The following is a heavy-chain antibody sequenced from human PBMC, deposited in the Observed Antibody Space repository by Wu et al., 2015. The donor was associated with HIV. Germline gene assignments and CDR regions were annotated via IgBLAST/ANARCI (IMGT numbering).Heavy chain of an antibody. J-gene: IGHJ4*02. V-gene: IGHV1-8*01. Sequence: QVQLAQSGAEVKKPGASVKVSCKASGYTFTSYDINWVRQATGQGLEWMGWMNSNSGSTGYAQKFQGRFTITRNTSVSTAYMELSSLRSEDTAVYYCARHIRYCSTTSCYNDYWGQGTLVTVSS. CDR3: ARHIRYCSTTSCYNDY. D-gene: IGHD2-2*02. CDR1: GYTFTSYD. CDR2: MNSNSGST.